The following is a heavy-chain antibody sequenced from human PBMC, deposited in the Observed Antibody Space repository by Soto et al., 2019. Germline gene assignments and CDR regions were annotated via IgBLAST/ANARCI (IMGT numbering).Heavy chain of an antibody. V-gene: IGHV3-64*01. CDR3: ARGPGYYFDY. J-gene: IGHJ4*02. CDR1: GFTFSSYA. CDR2: ISSNGGST. Sequence: EVQLGESGGGLVQPGGALRLSCAASGFTFSSYAMHWVRQAPGKGLEYASAISSNGGSTYYANSVKGRFTISRDNSKNTLYLQMGSLRAEDMAVYYCARGPGYYFDYWGQGTLVTVSS.